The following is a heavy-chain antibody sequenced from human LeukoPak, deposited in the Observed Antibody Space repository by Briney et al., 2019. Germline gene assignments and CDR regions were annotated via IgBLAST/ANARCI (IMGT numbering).Heavy chain of an antibody. J-gene: IGHJ3*02. Sequence: GGSLRLSCAASGFTFSSFEMNWIRQAPGKGLEWISYLSSSGTTIYYADSVKGRFTISRDNAKNSLYLQMNSLRAEDTAVHYCARAKRNGFDIWGQGTMISVSS. CDR3: ARAKRNGFDI. CDR2: LSSSGTTI. V-gene: IGHV3-48*03. CDR1: GFTFSSFE.